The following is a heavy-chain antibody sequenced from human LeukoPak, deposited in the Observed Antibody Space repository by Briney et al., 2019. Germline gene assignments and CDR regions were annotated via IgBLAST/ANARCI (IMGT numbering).Heavy chain of an antibody. CDR1: GSIFSTYS. J-gene: IGHJ6*04. D-gene: IGHD3-10*01. V-gene: IGHV3-21*01. Sequence: TGRSLRLSCADSGSIFSTYSMNWVRQAPGKGLEWVSSIKGRLTISRDNAKNSLYLQIYSLRAQDTAVYYCARDTRFGALYDSSYHGMDVWGKGTTVTVSS. CDR3: ARDTRFGALYDSSYHGMDV. CDR2: I.